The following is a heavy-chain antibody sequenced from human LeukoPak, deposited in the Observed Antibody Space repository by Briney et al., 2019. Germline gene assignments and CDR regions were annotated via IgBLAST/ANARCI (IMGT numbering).Heavy chain of an antibody. CDR3: ARVTGATMVDY. CDR2: INSDGSST. V-gene: IGHV3-74*01. J-gene: IGHJ4*02. CDR1: GFTFSSYW. Sequence: GGSLRLSCAASGFTFSSYWMHRVRQAPGKGLGWVSRINSDGSSTSYADSVKGRFTISRDNAKNTAYLQMNSLRAEDTAVYYCARVTGATMVDYWGQGTLVTVSS. D-gene: IGHD1-7*01.